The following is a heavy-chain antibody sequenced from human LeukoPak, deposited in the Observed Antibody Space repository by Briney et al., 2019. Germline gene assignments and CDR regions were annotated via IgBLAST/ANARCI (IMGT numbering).Heavy chain of an antibody. CDR3: ATRSGYSSSWYPQ. CDR2: ISGSGGST. J-gene: IGHJ4*02. CDR1: GFTFTNYA. Sequence: PGGSLRLSCAASGFTFTNYAMTWVRQAPGKGLEWVSAISGSGGSTYYADSVKGRFTISRDNSKNTLYLQMNSLRAEDTAVYYCATRSGYSSSWYPQWGQGTLVTVSS. D-gene: IGHD6-13*01. V-gene: IGHV3-23*01.